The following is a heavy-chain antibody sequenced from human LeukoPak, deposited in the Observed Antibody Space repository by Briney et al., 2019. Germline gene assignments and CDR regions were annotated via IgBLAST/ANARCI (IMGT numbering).Heavy chain of an antibody. CDR3: ARVRPKKGIVGTTHTDY. D-gene: IGHD1-26*01. Sequence: GGSLRLSCAASGLTFSSYGMSWVRQAPGKGLEWVSGINWNGGSTGYADAVKGRFTISRDNAKNSLYLQMNSLRAEDTALYYCARVRPKKGIVGTTHTDYWGQGTLVTVSS. J-gene: IGHJ4*02. CDR2: INWNGGST. V-gene: IGHV3-20*04. CDR1: GLTFSSYG.